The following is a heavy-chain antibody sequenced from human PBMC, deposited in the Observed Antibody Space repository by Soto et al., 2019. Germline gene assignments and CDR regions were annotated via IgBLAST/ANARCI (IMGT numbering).Heavy chain of an antibody. D-gene: IGHD6-19*01. CDR2: INHSGST. V-gene: IGHV4-34*01. Sequence: SETLSLTCAVYGGSFSGYYWSWIRQPPGKGLEWIGEINHSGSTNYNPSLKSRVTISVDTSKNQFSLKLSSVTAADTAVYYCARGRFNIAVAGTFDYWGQGTLVT. CDR1: GGSFSGYY. CDR3: ARGRFNIAVAGTFDY. J-gene: IGHJ4*02.